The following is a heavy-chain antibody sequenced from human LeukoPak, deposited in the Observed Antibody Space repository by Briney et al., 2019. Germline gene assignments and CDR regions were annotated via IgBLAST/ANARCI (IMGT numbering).Heavy chain of an antibody. CDR1: GASASNYY. CDR3: ARSGGRDGYNFGY. D-gene: IGHD5-24*01. Sequence: KPSETLSLTCRVSGASASNYYWSWIRQSPGKGLEWIGFFHYSGSTNYNPSLESRVTISVDTSRAHFYLKLSSVTAADTAVYYCARSGGRDGYNFGYWGPGTLVTVSS. V-gene: IGHV4-59*08. CDR2: FHYSGST. J-gene: IGHJ4*02.